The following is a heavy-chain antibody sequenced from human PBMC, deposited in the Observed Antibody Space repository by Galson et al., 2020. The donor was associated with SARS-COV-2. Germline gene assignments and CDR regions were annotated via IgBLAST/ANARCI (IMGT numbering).Heavy chain of an antibody. CDR1: VYTFTDYY. J-gene: IGHJ6*02. Sequence: ASVNVSCKATVYTFTDYYIHWVRQAPGQGRDWMGWINLKCGGTNYAQKFEGRVTMTRDTSITTAYMELSRLRADETAVYYCARLRYYDVLTGYIVDVWGQGTMVTVSS. CDR2: INLKCGGT. V-gene: IGHV1-2*02. CDR3: ARLRYYDVLTGYIVDV. D-gene: IGHD3-9*01.